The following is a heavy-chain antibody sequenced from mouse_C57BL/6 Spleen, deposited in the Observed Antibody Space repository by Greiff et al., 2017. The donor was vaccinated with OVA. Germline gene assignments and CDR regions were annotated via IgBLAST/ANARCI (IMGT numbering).Heavy chain of an antibody. CDR1: GYTFTSYW. CDR3: ARCHYGSSPVYFDY. Sequence: QVQLQQPGAELVRPGSSVKLSCKASGYTFTSYWMDWVKQRPGQGLEWIGNIYPSDSETHYNQKFKDKATLTVDKSSSTAYMQLSSLTSEDSAVYYCARCHYGSSPVYFDYWGQGTTLTGSS. D-gene: IGHD1-1*01. V-gene: IGHV1-61*01. J-gene: IGHJ2*01. CDR2: IYPSDSET.